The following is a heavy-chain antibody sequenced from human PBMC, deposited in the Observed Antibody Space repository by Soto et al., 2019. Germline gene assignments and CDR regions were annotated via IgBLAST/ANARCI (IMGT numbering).Heavy chain of an antibody. CDR1: GYTFTSYY. V-gene: IGHV1-46*01. CDR3: ARRWEDCSSTSCYTGWFDP. CDR2: INPSGGST. D-gene: IGHD2-2*02. J-gene: IGHJ5*02. Sequence: ASVKVSCKASGYTFTSYYMHWVRQAPGQGLEWMGIINPSGGSTSYAQKFQGRVTMTRDTSTSTVYMELSSLRSEDTAVYYCARRWEDCSSTSCYTGWFDPWGQGTLVTVS.